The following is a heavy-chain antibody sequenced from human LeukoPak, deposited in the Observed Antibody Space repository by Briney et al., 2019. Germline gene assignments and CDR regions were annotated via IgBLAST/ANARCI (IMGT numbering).Heavy chain of an antibody. Sequence: SETLSLTCTVSGGSISSYYWSWIRQPPGKGLEWIGYIYYSGSTNYNPSLKSRVTISVDTSKNQFSLKLSSVTAADTAVYYCARDPSSSWPSMYGMDVWGQGTTVTVSS. D-gene: IGHD6-13*01. CDR3: ARDPSSSWPSMYGMDV. CDR2: IYYSGST. CDR1: GGSISSYY. V-gene: IGHV4-59*01. J-gene: IGHJ6*02.